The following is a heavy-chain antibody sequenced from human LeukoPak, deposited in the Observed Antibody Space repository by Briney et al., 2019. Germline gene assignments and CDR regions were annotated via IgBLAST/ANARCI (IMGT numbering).Heavy chain of an antibody. V-gene: IGHV4-61*02. CDR2: IYTSGST. CDR1: GGSISSGSYY. CDR3: ARVNFSGFGEYYYYYYYMDV. Sequence: PTQTLSLTCTVSGGSISSGSYYWSWIRQPAGKGLEWVGRIYTSGSTNYNPSLKSRVTISVDTSKNQFSLKLSSVTAADTAVYYCARVNFSGFGEYYYYYYYMDVWGKGTTVTISS. J-gene: IGHJ6*03. D-gene: IGHD3-10*01.